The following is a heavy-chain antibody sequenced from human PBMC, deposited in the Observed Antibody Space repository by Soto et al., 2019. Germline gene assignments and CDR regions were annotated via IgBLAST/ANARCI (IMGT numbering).Heavy chain of an antibody. V-gene: IGHV1-18*01. Sequence: ASVKVSCKASGYTFTSYGISWVRQAPGQGLEWMGWISAYNGNTNYAQKLQGRVTMTADTSTSTAYMELRSLRSDDTAVYYCARDNIVVVTAVYYYYGMDVWGQGTTVTVS. D-gene: IGHD2-21*02. CDR3: ARDNIVVVTAVYYYYGMDV. CDR2: ISAYNGNT. CDR1: GYTFTSYG. J-gene: IGHJ6*02.